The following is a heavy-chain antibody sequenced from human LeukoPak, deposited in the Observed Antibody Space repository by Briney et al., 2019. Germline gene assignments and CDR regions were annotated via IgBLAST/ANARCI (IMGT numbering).Heavy chain of an antibody. D-gene: IGHD4-17*01. J-gene: IGHJ4*02. CDR3: ARGFFSNYGDPIDY. V-gene: IGHV3-30*03. CDR2: ISYDGSNK. CDR1: GFTFSSYG. Sequence: PGRSLRLSCAASGFTFSSYGMHWVRQAPGKGLEWVAVISYDGSNKYYADSVKGRFTISRDNSKNTLYLQMNSLRAEDTAVYYCARGFFSNYGDPIDYWGQGTLVTVSS.